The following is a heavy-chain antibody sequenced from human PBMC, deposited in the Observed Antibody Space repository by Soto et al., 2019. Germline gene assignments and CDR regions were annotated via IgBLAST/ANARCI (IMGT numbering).Heavy chain of an antibody. CDR1: GGSISSSSYY. CDR2: IYYSGST. Sequence: PSETLSLTCTVSGGSISSSSYYWGWIRRPPGKGLEWIGSIYYSGSTYYNPSLKSRVTISVDTSKNQFSLKLSSVTAADTAVYYCARHGIVVVPARRWFDPWGQGTLVTVSS. CDR3: ARHGIVVVPARRWFDP. J-gene: IGHJ5*02. V-gene: IGHV4-39*01. D-gene: IGHD2-2*01.